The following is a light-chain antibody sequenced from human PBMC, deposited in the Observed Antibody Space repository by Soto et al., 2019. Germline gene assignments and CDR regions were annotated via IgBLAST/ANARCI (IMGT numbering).Light chain of an antibody. CDR1: SSDVGGYNY. V-gene: IGLV2-14*01. CDR3: SSYTSSSTQV. CDR2: EVS. J-gene: IGLJ3*02. Sequence: QSALTQPASVSGSPGQSITISCTGTSSDVGGYNYVSWYQQHPGKAPKLMIYEVSNRPSGVSNRFSGSKSGNTASLTISGLQAEDEDDYYCSSYTSSSTQVFGGGTQLTVL.